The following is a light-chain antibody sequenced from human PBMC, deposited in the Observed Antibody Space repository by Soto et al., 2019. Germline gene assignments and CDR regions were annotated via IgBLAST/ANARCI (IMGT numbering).Light chain of an antibody. Sequence: QSVLTQPPSASGTPGQRVTISCSGSGSNIGSNFVYWYQQLPGTAPKLLIYKNSQRPSGVPDRFFGSKSGTSASLAIAGLRSEDEADYYCATWDDSLSGPVVFGGGTQLTVL. J-gene: IGLJ7*01. CDR3: ATWDDSLSGPVV. V-gene: IGLV1-47*01. CDR1: GSNIGSNF. CDR2: KNS.